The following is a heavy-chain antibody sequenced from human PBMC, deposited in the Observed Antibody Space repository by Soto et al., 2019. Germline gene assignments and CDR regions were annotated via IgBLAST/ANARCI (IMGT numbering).Heavy chain of an antibody. CDR1: GDSISSSHW. Sequence: QVQLQESGPGLVEPSGTPSLTCAVSGDSISSSHWWSWVRQSPGKGLEWIGEIFHSGATKYNPSLESRVTMSVDKSNNQLSLKLRSVTAADTAVYYCARQLERGDLPEGFEYWGQGTLATVSS. CDR2: IFHSGAT. CDR3: ARQLERGDLPEGFEY. J-gene: IGHJ4*02. V-gene: IGHV4-4*02. D-gene: IGHD1-1*01.